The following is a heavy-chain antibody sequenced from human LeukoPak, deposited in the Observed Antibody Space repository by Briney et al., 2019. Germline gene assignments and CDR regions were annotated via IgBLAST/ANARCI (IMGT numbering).Heavy chain of an antibody. CDR3: ARDRWELLSGRGYYFDY. CDR2: LYSGGRT. Sequence: GGSLRLSCAASGVTFSSYAMSWVRQAPGKGLEWVSVLYSGGRTYYADSVKGRFTISRDNSKNTLYLQMNTLRAEDTAVYYCARDRWELLSGRGYYFDYWGQGTLVTVSS. J-gene: IGHJ4*02. D-gene: IGHD1-26*01. CDR1: GVTFSSYA. V-gene: IGHV3-53*01.